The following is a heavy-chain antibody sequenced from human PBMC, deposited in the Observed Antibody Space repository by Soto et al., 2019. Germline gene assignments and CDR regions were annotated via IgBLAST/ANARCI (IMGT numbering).Heavy chain of an antibody. CDR3: ATRRGAGSNFDT. Sequence: GSLRLSCAASGFIFRSFAMHWVRQAPGKGLEWVAVIWYDGGNKYYADSVRGRFTISRDNSKNTLYVQMSSLRLEDTAVYYCATRRGAGSNFDTWGHGTLVTVS. CDR1: GFIFRSFA. CDR2: IWYDGGNK. V-gene: IGHV3-33*01. D-gene: IGHD6-13*01. J-gene: IGHJ4*01.